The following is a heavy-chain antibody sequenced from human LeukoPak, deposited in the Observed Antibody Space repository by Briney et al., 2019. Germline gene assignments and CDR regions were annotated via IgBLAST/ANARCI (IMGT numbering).Heavy chain of an antibody. V-gene: IGHV3-53*01. D-gene: IGHD2-2*01. CDR2: IYSGGST. J-gene: IGHJ3*02. Sequence: GGSLRLSCAASGFTVSSNYMSWVRQAPGKGLEWVSVIYSGGSTYYTDSVKGRFTISRDNSKNTLYLQMNSLRAEDTAVYYCARGLSSISAFDIWGQGTMVTVSS. CDR1: GFTVSSNY. CDR3: ARGLSSISAFDI.